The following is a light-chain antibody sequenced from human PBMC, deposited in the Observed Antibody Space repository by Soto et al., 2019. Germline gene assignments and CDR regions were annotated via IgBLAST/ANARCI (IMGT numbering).Light chain of an antibody. CDR3: QQHSNWPLT. Sequence: EIVLTQSPATLSLSPGEGVTLSCRASQSVGTYLLWYQQKPGQPPRLLMSAVSSRATGIPARFSDSGSGTDFSLTISSLEPEDFAVYYCQQHSNWPLTFGGGTKVDIK. CDR2: AVS. V-gene: IGKV3-11*01. J-gene: IGKJ4*01. CDR1: QSVGTY.